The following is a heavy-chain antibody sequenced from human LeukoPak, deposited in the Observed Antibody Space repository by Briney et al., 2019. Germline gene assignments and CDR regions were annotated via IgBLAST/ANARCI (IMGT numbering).Heavy chain of an antibody. Sequence: ASVKVSCKASGYTFTGYYMHWVRQAPGQGLEWMGWMNPNSGNTGYAQKFQGRVTITRNTSISTAYMELSSLRSEDTAVYYCASFQKQVWGQGTLVTVSS. J-gene: IGHJ4*02. V-gene: IGHV1-8*03. CDR3: ASFQKQV. CDR1: GYTFTGYY. CDR2: MNPNSGNT.